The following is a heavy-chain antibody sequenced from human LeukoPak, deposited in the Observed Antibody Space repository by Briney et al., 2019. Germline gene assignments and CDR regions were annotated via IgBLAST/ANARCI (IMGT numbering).Heavy chain of an antibody. CDR2: IWYDGSNT. V-gene: IGHV3-30*02. CDR1: GFTFSTYG. CDR3: AKVIRLSDILTGFLDY. J-gene: IGHJ4*02. D-gene: IGHD3-9*01. Sequence: PGGSLRLSCAASGFTFSTYGMHWVRQAPGKGLEWVAFIWYDGSNTYYADSVKGRFTISRDNAKNTLFLQMNSLRAEDTAVYYCAKVIRLSDILTGFLDYWGQGALVTVSS.